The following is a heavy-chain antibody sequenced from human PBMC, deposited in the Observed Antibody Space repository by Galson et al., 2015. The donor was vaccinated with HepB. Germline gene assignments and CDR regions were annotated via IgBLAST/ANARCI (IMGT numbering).Heavy chain of an antibody. V-gene: IGHV1-69*01. D-gene: IGHD6-13*01. CDR1: GGTFSSYA. Sequence: SCKASGGTFSSYAISWVRQAPGQGLEWMGGIIPIFGTANYAQKFQGRVTITADESTSTAYMELSSLRSEGTAVYYCARVNSRRHYYCYYGMDVWGQGTTVTVSS. J-gene: IGHJ6*02. CDR3: ARVNSRRHYYCYYGMDV. CDR2: IIPIFGTA.